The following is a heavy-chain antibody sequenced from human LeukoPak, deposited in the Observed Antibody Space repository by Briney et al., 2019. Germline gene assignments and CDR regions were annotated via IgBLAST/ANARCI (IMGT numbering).Heavy chain of an antibody. CDR3: AKSVGYCSSTSCSHMDV. CDR2: ISGSGGST. J-gene: IGHJ6*02. D-gene: IGHD2-2*01. V-gene: IGHV3-23*01. Sequence: GGSLRLSRAASGFTFSSYAMSWVRQAPGKGLEWVSAISGSGGSTYYADSVKGRFTISRDNSKNTLYLQMNSLRAEDTAVYYCAKSVGYCSSTSCSHMDVWGQGTTVTVSS. CDR1: GFTFSSYA.